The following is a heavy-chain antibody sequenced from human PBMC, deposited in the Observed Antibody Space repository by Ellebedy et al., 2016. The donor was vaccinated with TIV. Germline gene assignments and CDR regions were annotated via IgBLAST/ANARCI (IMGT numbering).Heavy chain of an antibody. CDR3: VLIRAYGNGFES. V-gene: IGHV3-7*01. CDR1: GFTLSTYW. J-gene: IGHJ5*01. Sequence: GESLKISCAASGFTLSTYWMSWVRQAPGKGLEWVGNIKKDGSEKNYVDSVKGRFTVSRDNAKNSLYLLMNSLRVEDTAVYYCVLIRAYGNGFESWGQGTLVTVSS. D-gene: IGHD5-12*01. CDR2: IKKDGSEK.